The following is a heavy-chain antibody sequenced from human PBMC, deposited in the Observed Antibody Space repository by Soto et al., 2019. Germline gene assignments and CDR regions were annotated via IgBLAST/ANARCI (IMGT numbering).Heavy chain of an antibody. J-gene: IGHJ4*02. CDR1: SGSLSGYY. CDR3: ARAPKVSGSSQTRPDF. CDR2: ISQSGNT. D-gene: IGHD6-6*01. Sequence: SETLSLTSSMYSGSLSGYYWGWIRQPPGKGLEWIGEISQSGNTNYSPSLKSRVSISIDTSKKQFSLNLASVSAADTAVYYCARAPKVSGSSQTRPDFWGQGTLVTVSS. V-gene: IGHV4-34*01.